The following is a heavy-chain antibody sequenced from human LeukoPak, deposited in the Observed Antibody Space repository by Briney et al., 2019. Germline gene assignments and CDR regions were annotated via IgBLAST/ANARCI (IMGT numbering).Heavy chain of an antibody. V-gene: IGHV3-21*01. CDR1: GFTFSSYS. D-gene: IGHD4-23*01. Sequence: GGSLRLSCAASGFTFSSYSMNWVRQAPGKGLEWVSSISSSSSYIYYADSVKGRFTISRDNAKNSLYLQMNSLRAEDTAVYYCAREKSTVVTLGNDYWGQRTLVTVSS. CDR3: AREKSTVVTLGNDY. J-gene: IGHJ4*02. CDR2: ISSSSSYI.